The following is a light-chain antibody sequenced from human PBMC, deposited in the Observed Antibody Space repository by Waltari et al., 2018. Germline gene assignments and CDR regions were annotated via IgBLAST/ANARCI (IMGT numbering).Light chain of an antibody. V-gene: IGKV1-39*01. CDR2: AAS. Sequence: DIQMTQSPSSLSASVGDRVTITCRASQTISRYLNWYQQKPGKAPNLLTYAASSLQSGVPSRFSGSGSGRYFTLIITILQPEDFATYYCQESYSFTRTFGQGTKVEIK. CDR1: QTISRY. CDR3: QESYSFTRT. J-gene: IGKJ1*01.